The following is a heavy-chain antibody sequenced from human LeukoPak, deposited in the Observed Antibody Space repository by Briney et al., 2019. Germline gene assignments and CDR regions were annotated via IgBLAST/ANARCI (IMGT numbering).Heavy chain of an antibody. CDR2: INHSGGT. J-gene: IGHJ4*02. CDR3: ARGSALNYYDSSGYYYDPGDY. CDR1: GGSFSGYY. Sequence: SETLSLTCAVYGGSFSGYYWSWIRQPPGKGLEWIGEINHSGGTNYNPSLKSRVTISVDTSKNQFSLKLSSVTAADTAVYYCARGSALNYYDSSGYYYDPGDYWGQGTLVTVSS. V-gene: IGHV4-34*01. D-gene: IGHD3-22*01.